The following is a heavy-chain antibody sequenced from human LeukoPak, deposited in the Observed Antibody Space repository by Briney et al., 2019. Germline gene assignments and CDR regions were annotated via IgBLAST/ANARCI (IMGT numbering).Heavy chain of an antibody. CDR1: GYTFTGYY. CDR3: ARSIAARPPPY. J-gene: IGHJ4*02. Sequence: GASVKVSCKAPGYTFTGYYMHWVRQAPGQGLEWMGWINPNSGGTNYAQKFQGRVTMTRDTSISTAYMELSRLRSDDTAVYYCARSIAARPPPYWGQGTLVAVSS. V-gene: IGHV1-2*02. D-gene: IGHD6-6*01. CDR2: INPNSGGT.